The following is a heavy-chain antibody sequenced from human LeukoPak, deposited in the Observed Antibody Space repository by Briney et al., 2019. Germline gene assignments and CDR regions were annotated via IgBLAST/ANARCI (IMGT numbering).Heavy chain of an antibody. V-gene: IGHV4-4*07. CDR2: IYASGTI. CDR1: GDSIIGYH. Sequence: PSETLSLTCTVSGDSIIGYHWSWIRQPAGKGLEWIGRIYASGTINYNPSLKSRVTMSVDRSKNQFSLKVKSVTAADTAVYYCARDGSDIAVAGTPLAESFDIWGQGTMVTVSS. D-gene: IGHD6-19*01. CDR3: ARDGSDIAVAGTPLAESFDI. J-gene: IGHJ3*02.